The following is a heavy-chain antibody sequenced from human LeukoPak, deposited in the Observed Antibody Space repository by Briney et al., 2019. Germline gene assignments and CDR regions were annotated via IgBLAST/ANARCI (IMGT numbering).Heavy chain of an antibody. J-gene: IGHJ4*02. D-gene: IGHD3-22*01. Sequence: GGSLRLSCAASGFTFSSYGMHWVRQAPGKGLEWVAFIRYDGSNKYYADSVKGRFTISSDNSKNTLYLQMNSLRAEDTAVYYCAKDQRYYYDSSGYYLDYWGQGTLVTVSS. V-gene: IGHV3-30*02. CDR3: AKDQRYYYDSSGYYLDY. CDR1: GFTFSSYG. CDR2: IRYDGSNK.